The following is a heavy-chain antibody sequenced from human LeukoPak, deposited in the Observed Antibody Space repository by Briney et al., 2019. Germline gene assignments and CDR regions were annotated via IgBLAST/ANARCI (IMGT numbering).Heavy chain of an antibody. J-gene: IGHJ4*02. V-gene: IGHV4-34*01. CDR3: ARGRPRVDYFDY. D-gene: IGHD3-3*01. CDR1: GGFFSGYY. Sequence: SETLSLTCAVYGGFFSGYYWSWIRQPPGKGLEWIGEINHSGSTKYNPSLKSRVTISVDTSNNQFSLKLSSVTAADTAVYYWARGRPRVDYFDYWGQGTLVTVSS. CDR2: INHSGST.